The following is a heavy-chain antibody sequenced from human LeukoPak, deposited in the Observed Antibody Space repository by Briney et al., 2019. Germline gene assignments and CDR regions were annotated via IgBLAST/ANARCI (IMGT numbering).Heavy chain of an antibody. D-gene: IGHD3-22*01. CDR3: ARVQYYYDSSGYSYYFDY. CDR2: INPSGGST. J-gene: IGHJ4*02. Sequence: VASVKVSCRASGYTFTSYYMRWVRQAPGQGLEWLGIINPSGGSTSYAQKFQGRVTMNRDMSTSTVYMELSSLRSEDTAVYYCARVQYYYDSSGYSYYFDYWGQGTLVTVSS. V-gene: IGHV1-46*01. CDR1: GYTFTSYY.